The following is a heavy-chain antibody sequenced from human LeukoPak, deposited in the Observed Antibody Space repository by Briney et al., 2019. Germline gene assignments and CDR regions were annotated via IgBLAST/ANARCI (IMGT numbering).Heavy chain of an antibody. D-gene: IGHD3-22*01. J-gene: IGHJ3*02. CDR1: GFTFGDYA. CDR3: TRESSYYDDDAFDI. V-gene: IGHV3-49*03. Sequence: GGSLRLSCTASGFTFGDYAMSWFRQAPGKGLEWVGFIRSKAYGGATEYAASVKGRFTISRDDSKSIAYLQMNSLKTEDTAAYYCTRESSYYDDDAFDIWGQGTMVTVSS. CDR2: IRSKAYGGAT.